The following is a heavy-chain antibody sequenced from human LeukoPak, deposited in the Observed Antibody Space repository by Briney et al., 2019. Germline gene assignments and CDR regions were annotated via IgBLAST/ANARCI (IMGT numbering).Heavy chain of an antibody. CDR1: GYTFTTYA. CDR3: ARAVTLVGWFDP. CDR2: IIPILGIA. D-gene: IGHD4-17*01. V-gene: IGHV1-69*04. Sequence: GASVKVSCKASGYTFTTYAISWVRQAPGQGLEWMGRIIPILGIANYAQKFQGRVTITADKSTSTAYMELSSLRSDDTAVYYCARAVTLVGWFDPWGQGTLVTVSS. J-gene: IGHJ5*02.